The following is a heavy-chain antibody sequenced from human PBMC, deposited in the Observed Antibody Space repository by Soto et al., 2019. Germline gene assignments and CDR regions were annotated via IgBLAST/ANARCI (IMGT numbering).Heavy chain of an antibody. D-gene: IGHD3-3*01. J-gene: IGHJ5*02. CDR2: IYYSGST. CDR1: GGSISSSSYY. CDR3: ALSRDFWCGQPRNWFDP. Sequence: PSETLSLTCTVSGGSISSSSYYWGWIRQPPGKGLEWIGSIYYSGSTYYNPSLKSRVTISVDTSKNQFSLKLSSVTAADTAVYYCALSRDFWCGQPRNWFDPWGQGTLVTVAS. V-gene: IGHV4-39*01.